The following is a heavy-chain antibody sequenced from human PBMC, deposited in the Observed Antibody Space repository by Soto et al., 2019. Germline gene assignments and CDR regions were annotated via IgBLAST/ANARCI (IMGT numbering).Heavy chain of an antibody. CDR2: IYHSGST. J-gene: IGHJ5*02. V-gene: IGHV4-30-2*01. Sequence: QLQLQESGSGLVKPSQTRSLTCAVSGGSISSGGYSWSWIRQPPGKGLEWIGYIYHSGSTYFNPSPXGXDSISVDRSKTPFSLRPSSLTVPDPAVVCGARVPGPWGEGPLVTVSS. CDR3: ARVPGP. CDR1: GGSISSGGYS.